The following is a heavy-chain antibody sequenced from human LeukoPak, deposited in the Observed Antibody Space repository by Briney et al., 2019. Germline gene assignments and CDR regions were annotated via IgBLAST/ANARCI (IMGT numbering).Heavy chain of an antibody. J-gene: IGHJ4*02. V-gene: IGHV3-74*01. CDR1: GFTFSSYW. Sequence: GGSLRLSCAASGFTFSSYWMHWVRQAPGKGLVWVSRINSDGSTRSYADFVKGRFTISRDNAKNTLALQMNSLRAEDTAVYYCVRGYSGSFLDSWGQGTLVTVSS. D-gene: IGHD1-26*01. CDR2: INSDGSTR. CDR3: VRGYSGSFLDS.